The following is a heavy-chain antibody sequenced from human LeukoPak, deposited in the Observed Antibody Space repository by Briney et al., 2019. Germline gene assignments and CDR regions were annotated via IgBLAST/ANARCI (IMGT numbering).Heavy chain of an antibody. CDR2: ISAYNGNT. CDR1: GYTFTSYG. V-gene: IGHV1-18*01. CDR3: ASRVAGTGFDY. Sequence: ASVKVSCKASGYTFTSYGISWVRQAPGQGLEWMGWISAYNGNTNYAQKLQGRVTMTTETSTSTAYMELRSLRSDDTAVYYCASRVAGTGFDYWGQGTLVTVSS. D-gene: IGHD6-19*01. J-gene: IGHJ4*02.